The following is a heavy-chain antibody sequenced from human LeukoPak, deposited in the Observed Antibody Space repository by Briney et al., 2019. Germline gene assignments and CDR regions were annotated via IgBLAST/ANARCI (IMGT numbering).Heavy chain of an antibody. D-gene: IGHD2-15*01. Sequence: SETLSLTCTVSGGSISSSSYYWGWIRQPPGKGLEWIGSIYYSGSTYYNPSLRSRVTISVDTSKNQFSLKPSSVTAADTAVYYCAKGWFHRYFDYWGQGTLVTVSS. CDR2: IYYSGST. J-gene: IGHJ4*02. CDR1: GGSISSSSYY. CDR3: AKGWFHRYFDY. V-gene: IGHV4-39*01.